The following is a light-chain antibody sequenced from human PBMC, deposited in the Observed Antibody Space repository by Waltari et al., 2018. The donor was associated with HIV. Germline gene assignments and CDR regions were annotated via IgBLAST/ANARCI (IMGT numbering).Light chain of an antibody. Sequence: EIALTQSPGTLPLSTGERGTLSCSASQSVSSSYLAWYQQKPGQAPRLLIYAASTRATGIPDRFSGSGSGTDFNLTISRLEPEDFAVYYCQQYGSSLWTFGQGTKVEVK. V-gene: IGKV3-20*01. J-gene: IGKJ1*01. CDR3: QQYGSSLWT. CDR1: QSVSSSY. CDR2: AAS.